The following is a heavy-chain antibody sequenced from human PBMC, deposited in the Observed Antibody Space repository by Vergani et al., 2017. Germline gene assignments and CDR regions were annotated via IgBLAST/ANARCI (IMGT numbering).Heavy chain of an antibody. J-gene: IGHJ4*02. D-gene: IGHD1-7*01. V-gene: IGHV2-5*01. CDR1: GFSVSSSGVG. CDR3: AHRDIFDENYEDFDY. CDR2: IYWNDDK. Sequence: QITLKESGPTLVKPTQTLTLTCTVSGFSVSSSGVGVAWIRQPPGKALECLAIIYWNDDKRYSPSLMGRLTIAKDTSRNQVVLTMTNMDPVDTATYYCAHRDIFDENYEDFDYWGPGTLVTVSS.